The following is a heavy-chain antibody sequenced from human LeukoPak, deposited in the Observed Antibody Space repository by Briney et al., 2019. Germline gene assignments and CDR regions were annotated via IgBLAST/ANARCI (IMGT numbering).Heavy chain of an antibody. D-gene: IGHD6-19*01. CDR1: EFTLSSYR. CDR3: ARAITVAALNYFYAMDV. J-gene: IGHJ6*02. V-gene: IGHV3-48*02. CDR2: ISSGSTYM. Sequence: GGSLRLSCAGSEFTLSSYRMHGLRQAPGKGLEWISYISSGSTYMFYSDSVKGRFTVSRDNARNSLYLQMNSLRDEDTAVYYCARAITVAALNYFYAMDVWGQGTTVTVSS.